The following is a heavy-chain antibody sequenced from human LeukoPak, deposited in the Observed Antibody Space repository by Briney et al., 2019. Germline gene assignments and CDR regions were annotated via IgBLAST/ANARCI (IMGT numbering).Heavy chain of an antibody. V-gene: IGHV3-23*01. CDR3: AKDTQYHSIGYSDY. Sequence: GGSLTLLCALSGFTFNSYTMNWARQAPGRGMECVSTIIGSGGKTYYAHSVKGRFTLSRDHSKNTLYLQINCEKIERTAVYYCAKDTQYHSIGYSDYWGQGTLVSVSS. CDR1: GFTFNSYT. D-gene: IGHD3-22*01. J-gene: IGHJ4*02. CDR2: IIGSGGKT.